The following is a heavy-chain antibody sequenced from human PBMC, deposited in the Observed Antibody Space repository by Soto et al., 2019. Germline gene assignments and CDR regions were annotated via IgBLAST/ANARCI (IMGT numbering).Heavy chain of an antibody. V-gene: IGHV3-7*01. J-gene: IGHJ4*02. CDR3: ASLLGSGTTFDY. CDR1: GFTFSSKY. D-gene: IGHD1-1*01. CDR2: IWPDGSDR. Sequence: EVKLAESGGGLVQPGGSLRLSCAASGFTFSSKYMSWVRQAPGKGLEWVATIWPDGSDRKYVDSVMGRFTVSRDNAETSLYLQMNSLRVEDTAMYYYASLLGSGTTFDYWGQGTLVTVSS.